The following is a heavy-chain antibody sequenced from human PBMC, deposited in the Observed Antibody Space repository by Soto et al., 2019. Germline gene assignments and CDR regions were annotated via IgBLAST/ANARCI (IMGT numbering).Heavy chain of an antibody. V-gene: IGHV3-23*01. CDR1: GFTFSSYA. CDR2: ISGSGGST. D-gene: IGHD2-8*01. Sequence: PGGSLRLSCAASGFTFSSYAMSWVRQAPGKRLERVSAISGSGGSTYYADSVKGRFTISRDNSKNTLYLQMNSLRAEDTAVYYCAKDRGYCTNGVCYNYYFDYWGQGTLVTVSS. J-gene: IGHJ4*02. CDR3: AKDRGYCTNGVCYNYYFDY.